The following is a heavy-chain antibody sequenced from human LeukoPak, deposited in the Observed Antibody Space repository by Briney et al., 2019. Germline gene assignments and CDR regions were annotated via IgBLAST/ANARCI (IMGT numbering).Heavy chain of an antibody. J-gene: IGHJ4*02. V-gene: IGHV3-23*01. CDR2: INSNGGRT. Sequence: GGSLRLSCAASGFTFSSYEMSWVRQAPGKGLEWVSSINSNGGRTYYADSVKGRFTISRDNSENTLYLQMNSLRAEDTALYYCTKRHDYYETSGYYPDFDFWGQGTLVSVSP. D-gene: IGHD3-22*01. CDR1: GFTFSSYE. CDR3: TKRHDYYETSGYYPDFDF.